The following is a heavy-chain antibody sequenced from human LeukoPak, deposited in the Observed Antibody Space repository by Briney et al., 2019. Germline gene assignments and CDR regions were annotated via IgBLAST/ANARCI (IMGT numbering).Heavy chain of an antibody. V-gene: IGHV1-46*01. D-gene: IGHD3-22*01. CDR1: GYTFTGYY. CDR3: ARGYYYDSSGYYFGGFTYYFDY. J-gene: IGHJ4*02. Sequence: GASVKVSCKASGYTFTGYYMHWVRQAPGQGLEWMGIINPSGGSTSYAQKFQGRVTMTRDTSTSTVYMELSSLRSEDTAVYYCARGYYYDSSGYYFGGFTYYFDYWGQGTLVTVSS. CDR2: INPSGGST.